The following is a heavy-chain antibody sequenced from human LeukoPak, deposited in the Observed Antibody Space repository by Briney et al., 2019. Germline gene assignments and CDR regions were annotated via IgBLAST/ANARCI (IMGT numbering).Heavy chain of an antibody. J-gene: IGHJ4*02. CDR3: ARDEGYTYGPVSDY. V-gene: IGHV1-18*01. CDR2: ISAYNGNT. Sequence: ASVKVSCKASGYTFTTYGISWVRQAPGQGLEWMGWISAYNGNTKYAQKLQGRLTMTTDTSTSTAYMELRSLRSDDTAVYYCARDEGYTYGPVSDYWGQGTLVTVSS. CDR1: GYTFTTYG. D-gene: IGHD5-18*01.